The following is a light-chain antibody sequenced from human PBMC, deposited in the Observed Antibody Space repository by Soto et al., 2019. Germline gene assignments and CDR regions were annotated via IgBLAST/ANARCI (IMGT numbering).Light chain of an antibody. V-gene: IGKV4-1*01. CDR1: QTVLYSSNNKNY. CDR3: QQYYSTVS. Sequence: DIVMTQSPDSLAVSLGERATINCKSSQTVLYSSNNKNYLAWYQQKPGQPPKVLIYWASTRESGVPDRFSGSGSVTDFTLTISRLQAEDVAVYYCQQYYSTVSFGGGTKVEIK. CDR2: WAS. J-gene: IGKJ4*01.